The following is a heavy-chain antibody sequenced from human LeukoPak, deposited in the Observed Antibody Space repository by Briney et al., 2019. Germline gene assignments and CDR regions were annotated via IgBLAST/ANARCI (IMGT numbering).Heavy chain of an antibody. V-gene: IGHV3-23*01. J-gene: IGHJ4*02. Sequence: GGSLRLSCAASGFTFSNSAMSWVRQAPGKGLEWVAALGSGGESTYYADSVKGRFTISRDNSRNTFYLEVNTLRADDTAAYYCANGSSGWPYYFDHWGQGTLVSVSS. D-gene: IGHD6-19*01. CDR2: LGSGGEST. CDR1: GFTFSNSA. CDR3: ANGSSGWPYYFDH.